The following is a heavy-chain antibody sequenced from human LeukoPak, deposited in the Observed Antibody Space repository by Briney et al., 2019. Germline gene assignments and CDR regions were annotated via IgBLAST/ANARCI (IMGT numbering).Heavy chain of an antibody. CDR1: GFTFRSYA. CDR3: AKEGRGAMIVVVITTSFQH. Sequence: GGSLRLSCAASGFTFRSYAMSWVRQAPGKGLEWVSTIGGSGGSTYYAESVKGRFTISRDNSKNTLYLQMNSLRAEDTAVYYCAKEGRGAMIVVVITTSFQHWGQGTLVTVSS. J-gene: IGHJ1*01. CDR2: IGGSGGST. V-gene: IGHV3-23*01. D-gene: IGHD3-22*01.